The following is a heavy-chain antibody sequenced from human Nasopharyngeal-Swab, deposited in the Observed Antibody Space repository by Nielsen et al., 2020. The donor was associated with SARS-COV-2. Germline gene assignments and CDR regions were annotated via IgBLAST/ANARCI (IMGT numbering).Heavy chain of an antibody. CDR1: GFTFDDYA. CDR2: ISWNSGNI. V-gene: IGHV3-9*01. J-gene: IGHJ3*02. Sequence: SLKISCAASGFTFDDYAMHWVRQAPGKGLEWVSCISWNSGNIGYADSVKGRFTISRDNAKNSLYLQMNSLRTEDTALYYCAKSVYYNAAFDMWGQGTMVTVSS. CDR3: AKSVYYNAAFDM. D-gene: IGHD3-10*01.